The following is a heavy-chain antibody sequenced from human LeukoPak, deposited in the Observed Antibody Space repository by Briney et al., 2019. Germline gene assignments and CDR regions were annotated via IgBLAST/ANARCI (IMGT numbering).Heavy chain of an antibody. CDR3: VSARSPQRAFVY. J-gene: IGHJ4*02. D-gene: IGHD1-14*01. Sequence: PSETLSLTCTVSGDSISSGSYYWSWIRQPAGKGLEWIGRIYTSGSTNYNPSLKSRVTIFIDTSKNQFSLKLSSVTAADTAVYYCVSARSPQRAFVYWGQGTLVTVSS. CDR2: IYTSGST. CDR1: GDSISSGSYY. V-gene: IGHV4-61*02.